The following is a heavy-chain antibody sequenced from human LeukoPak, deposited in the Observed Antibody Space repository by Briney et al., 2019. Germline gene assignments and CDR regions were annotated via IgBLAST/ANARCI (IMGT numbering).Heavy chain of an antibody. Sequence: GGSLRLSCAASGFTFSSYAMHWVRQAPGKGLEWVAVISYDGSNKYYADSVKGRFTISRDNSKNTLYLQMNSLRGEDTAVYYCARDATMVRGVTWYNWFDPWGQGTLVTVSS. D-gene: IGHD3-10*01. V-gene: IGHV3-30*04. J-gene: IGHJ5*02. CDR3: ARDATMVRGVTWYNWFDP. CDR2: ISYDGSNK. CDR1: GFTFSSYA.